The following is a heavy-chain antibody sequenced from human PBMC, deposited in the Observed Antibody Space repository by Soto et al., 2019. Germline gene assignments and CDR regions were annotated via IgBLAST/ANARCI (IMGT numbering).Heavy chain of an antibody. CDR2: IYWNDDK. Sequence: SGPTLVKPTQTLTLTCTFSGFSLSTSGVGVGWIRQPPGKALEWLALIYWNDDKRYSPSLKSRLTITKDTSKNQVVLTMTNMDPVDTATYYCAHSNPDYYDSSGYYPYFDYWGQGTLVTVSS. J-gene: IGHJ4*02. D-gene: IGHD3-22*01. CDR3: AHSNPDYYDSSGYYPYFDY. CDR1: GFSLSTSGVG. V-gene: IGHV2-5*01.